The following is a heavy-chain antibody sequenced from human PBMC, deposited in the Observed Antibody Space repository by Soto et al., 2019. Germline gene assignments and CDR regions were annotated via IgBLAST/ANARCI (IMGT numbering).Heavy chain of an antibody. J-gene: IGHJ3*02. CDR2: TYYRSKCYN. CDR1: GDSVSSKSAA. Sequence: QTLSLTCAISGDSVSSKSAAWNWIRQSPSRGLEWLGRTYYRSKCYNDYAVSVKSRITINPDTSKNQFSLQLNSVTPEDTAVYYCARVASYSSVWQDAFDSWGQGTMVTVSS. CDR3: ARVASYSSVWQDAFDS. V-gene: IGHV6-1*01. D-gene: IGHD6-19*01.